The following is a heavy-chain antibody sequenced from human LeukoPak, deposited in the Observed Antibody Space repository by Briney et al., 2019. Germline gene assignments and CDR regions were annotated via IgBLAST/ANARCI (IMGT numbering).Heavy chain of an antibody. Sequence: GGSLRLSCAASGFTFSSYGMSWVRQAPGKGLEWVAVISYDGSNKYYADSVKGRFTISRDNSKNTLYLQMNSLRAEDTAVYYCARDSGYDLDYWGQGTLVTVSS. D-gene: IGHD5-12*01. CDR3: ARDSGYDLDY. J-gene: IGHJ4*02. CDR1: GFTFSSYG. V-gene: IGHV3-30*03. CDR2: ISYDGSNK.